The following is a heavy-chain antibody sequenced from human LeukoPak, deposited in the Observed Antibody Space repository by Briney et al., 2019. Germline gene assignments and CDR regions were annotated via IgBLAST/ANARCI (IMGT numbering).Heavy chain of an antibody. CDR3: ARDLGTTVTTYLDY. CDR1: GFTFSSYS. CDR2: ISGSGGST. V-gene: IGHV3-23*01. J-gene: IGHJ4*02. D-gene: IGHD4-17*01. Sequence: GGSLRLSCAASGFTFSSYSMNWVRQAPGKGLEWVSAISGSGGSTYYADSVKGRFTISRDNSKNTLYLQMNSLRAEDTAVYYCARDLGTTVTTYLDYWGQGTLVTVSS.